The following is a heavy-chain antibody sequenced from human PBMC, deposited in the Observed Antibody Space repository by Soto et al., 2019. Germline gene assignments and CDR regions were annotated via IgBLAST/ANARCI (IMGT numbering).Heavy chain of an antibody. CDR3: ATRPPQIVVTLLPFPS. D-gene: IGHD2-15*01. V-gene: IGHV4-59*12. CDR1: GGSIISYY. Sequence: SETLSLTCTVSGGSIISYYWSWVRQPPWKGLEWIGEVYHSGSTRYNPSLKSRVTISVDKPNNQFSLKLSSMTGADTAVYYCATRPPQIVVTLLPFPSWGQGTPVTVSS. J-gene: IGHJ5*02. CDR2: VYHSGST.